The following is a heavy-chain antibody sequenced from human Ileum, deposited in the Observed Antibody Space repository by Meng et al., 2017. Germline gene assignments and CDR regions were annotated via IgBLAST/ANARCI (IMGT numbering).Heavy chain of an antibody. Sequence: GESLKISCTASGFTFGAYVMSWVRQAPGKGLEWVSQISDSAGSTFYADSVKGQFTISRDNSKNTLYLLMNSQRAEDTALYYCAEDRHTRMGGAYDIWGQGTMVTVSS. CDR1: GFTFGAYV. V-gene: IGHV3-23*01. J-gene: IGHJ3*02. CDR2: ISDSAGST. D-gene: IGHD3-22*01. CDR3: AEDRHTRMGGAYDI.